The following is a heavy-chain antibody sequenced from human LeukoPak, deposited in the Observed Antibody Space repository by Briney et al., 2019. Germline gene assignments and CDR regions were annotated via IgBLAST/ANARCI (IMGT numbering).Heavy chain of an antibody. V-gene: IGHV3-48*01. Sequence: GGSLRLSCAASGFTFSSYWMTWVRQAPGKGLEWVSYISSSSSTIYYADSVKGRFTISRDNAKNSLYLQMNSLRAEDTAVYYCVRDVGPFDYWGQGTLVTVSS. CDR1: GFTFSSYW. CDR2: ISSSSSTI. J-gene: IGHJ4*02. CDR3: VRDVGPFDY.